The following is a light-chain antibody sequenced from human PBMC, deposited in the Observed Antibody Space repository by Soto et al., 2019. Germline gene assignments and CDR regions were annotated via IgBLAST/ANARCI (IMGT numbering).Light chain of an antibody. CDR3: QSYDSSLSGYV. V-gene: IGLV1-40*01. CDR2: GNS. J-gene: IGLJ1*01. Sequence: QSVLTQPPSVSGAPGQSVTISCTGSSSNIGAGDAVHWYQQLPGTAPKLLIYGNSNRPSGVPDRFSGSKSGTSASLAITGLQAEDEADYYCQSYDSSLSGYVFGTGTKVTV. CDR1: SSNIGAGDA.